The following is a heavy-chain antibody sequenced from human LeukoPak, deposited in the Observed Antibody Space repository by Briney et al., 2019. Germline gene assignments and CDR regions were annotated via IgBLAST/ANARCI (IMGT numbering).Heavy chain of an antibody. D-gene: IGHD5-18*01. Sequence: GGSLRLSCAASGFTFSSYAMSWVRQAPGKGLEWVSAISGSGGSTYYADSVKGRFTISRDNSKNTLYLQMNSLRAEDTAVYHCAKDSGIQLWVTPAIQHWGQGTLVTVSS. CDR3: AKDSGIQLWVTPAIQH. J-gene: IGHJ1*01. V-gene: IGHV3-23*01. CDR1: GFTFSSYA. CDR2: ISGSGGST.